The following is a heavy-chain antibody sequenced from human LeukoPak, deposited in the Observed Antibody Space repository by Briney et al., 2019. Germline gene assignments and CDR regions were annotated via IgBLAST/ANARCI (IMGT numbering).Heavy chain of an antibody. D-gene: IGHD3-10*01. Sequence: GASVKVSCKASGYTFTSYDINWVRQATGQGLEWMGWMNPNSGNTGYAQKFQGRVTMTRNTSISTAYMELSSLRSDDTAAYYCARGPHSGTSYYRYYYVDVWGKGTTVTISS. CDR3: ARGPHSGTSYYRYYYVDV. CDR2: MNPNSGNT. J-gene: IGHJ6*03. V-gene: IGHV1-8*01. CDR1: GYTFTSYD.